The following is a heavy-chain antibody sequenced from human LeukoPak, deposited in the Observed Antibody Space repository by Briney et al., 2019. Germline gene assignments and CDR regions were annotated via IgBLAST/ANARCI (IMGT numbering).Heavy chain of an antibody. D-gene: IGHD5-24*01. CDR1: GGTFSSYA. CDR2: IIPIFGTA. Sequence: GSSVKVSCKAPGGTFSSYAISWVRQAPGQGLEWMGRIIPIFGTANYAQKFQGRVTITTDESTSTAYMELSSLRSEDTAVYYCARARDGYNSWNFDYWGQGTLVTVYS. J-gene: IGHJ4*02. V-gene: IGHV1-69*05. CDR3: ARARDGYNSWNFDY.